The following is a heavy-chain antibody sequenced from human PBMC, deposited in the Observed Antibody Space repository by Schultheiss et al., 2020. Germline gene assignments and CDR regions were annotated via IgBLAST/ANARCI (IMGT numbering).Heavy chain of an antibody. D-gene: IGHD3-3*01. CDR1: GFTFTSYW. Sequence: GESLKISCAASGFTFTSYWMSWVRQPPGKGLEWVSGISGSDGGNTKYADSVKGRFTISRDNSKNTLYLQMNSLRAEDTAVYYCAKDTPIFGVVIIRDYNYGLDVWGQGTTVTVSS. CDR2: ISGSDGGNT. V-gene: IGHV3-23*01. J-gene: IGHJ6*02. CDR3: AKDTPIFGVVIIRDYNYGLDV.